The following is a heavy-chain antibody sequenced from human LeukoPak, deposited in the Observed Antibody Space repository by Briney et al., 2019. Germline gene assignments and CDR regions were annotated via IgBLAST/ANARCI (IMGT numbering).Heavy chain of an antibody. J-gene: IGHJ4*02. V-gene: IGHV3-9*01. Sequence: GGSLRLSCAASGFTFDDYAMHWVRQAPGKGLEWVSGISWNSGSIDYADSVKGRFTISRDNAKNSLYLQMNSLRAEDTALYYCAKGGSGGAHFDYWGQGTLVTVSS. CDR2: ISWNSGSI. D-gene: IGHD3-10*01. CDR1: GFTFDDYA. CDR3: AKGGSGGAHFDY.